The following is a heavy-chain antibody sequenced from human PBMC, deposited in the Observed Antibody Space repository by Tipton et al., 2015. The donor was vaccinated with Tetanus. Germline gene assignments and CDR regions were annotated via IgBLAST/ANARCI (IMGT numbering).Heavy chain of an antibody. CDR2: LYESGDT. J-gene: IGHJ4*02. Sequence: TLSLTCTVSGGSIRGGNFYWGWLRQPTGKGLEWIGSLYESGDTYSIPSLKSRVTISVDTSKNQFYLNLNSMAAADTCVYYCARHQSGFFTPFDYWGQGNLFTVSS. V-gene: IGHV4-39*01. CDR3: ARHQSGFFTPFDY. CDR1: GGSIRGGNFY. D-gene: IGHD3-3*01.